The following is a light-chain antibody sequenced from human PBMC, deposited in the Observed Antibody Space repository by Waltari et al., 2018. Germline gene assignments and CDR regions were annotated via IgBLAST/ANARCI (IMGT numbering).Light chain of an antibody. Sequence: EIVLTQSPATLSLSPGERATRACRASQSVSSYLAWFQQKPGQAPRLLIYDASNRATGSPARFSGSGSGTDFTLTISSLEPEDFAVYYCQQRSNWPPSVTFGQGTRLEIK. J-gene: IGKJ5*01. V-gene: IGKV3-11*01. CDR1: QSVSSY. CDR2: DAS. CDR3: QQRSNWPPSVT.